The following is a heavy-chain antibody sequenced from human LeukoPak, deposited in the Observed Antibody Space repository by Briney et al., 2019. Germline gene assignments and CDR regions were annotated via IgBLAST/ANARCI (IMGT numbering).Heavy chain of an antibody. V-gene: IGHV3-11*01. CDR3: ARDSAWFGEISLADY. D-gene: IGHD3-10*01. CDR1: GFTFSDYY. Sequence: PGGSLRLSCAASGFTFSDYYMSWIRQAPGKGLEWVSYISSSGSTIYYADSVKGRFTIPRDNAKNSLYLQMNSLRAEDTAVYYCARDSAWFGEISLADYWGQGTLVTVSS. CDR2: ISSSGSTI. J-gene: IGHJ4*02.